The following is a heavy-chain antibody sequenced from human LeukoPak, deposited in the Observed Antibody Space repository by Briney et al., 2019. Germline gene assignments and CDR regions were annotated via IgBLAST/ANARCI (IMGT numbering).Heavy chain of an antibody. CDR3: ASRANSMIVYDY. Sequence: SVKVSCKASGGTFSSYAISWVRQAPGQGLEWMGGIIPIFGTANYAQKFQGRVTITTDESTSTAYMELSSLRSEDAAVYYCASRANSMIVYDYWGQGTLVTVSS. V-gene: IGHV1-69*05. J-gene: IGHJ4*02. CDR2: IIPIFGTA. CDR1: GGTFSSYA. D-gene: IGHD3-22*01.